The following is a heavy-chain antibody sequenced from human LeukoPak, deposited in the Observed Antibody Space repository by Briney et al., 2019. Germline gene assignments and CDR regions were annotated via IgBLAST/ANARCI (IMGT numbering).Heavy chain of an antibody. Sequence: GGSLRLSCAASGFTYSNYNMHWVRQAPGKGLEWVALISYDGNNKYYLDSVKGRFTISRDNSKNTLYLQMNSLRAEDTAVYYCANREYHLPALYWGQGTLVTVSS. V-gene: IGHV3-30-3*01. CDR2: ISYDGNNK. CDR3: ANREYHLPALY. J-gene: IGHJ4*02. D-gene: IGHD2-2*01. CDR1: GFTYSNYN.